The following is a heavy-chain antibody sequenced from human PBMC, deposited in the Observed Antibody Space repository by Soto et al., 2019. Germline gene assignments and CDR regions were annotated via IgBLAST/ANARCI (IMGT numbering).Heavy chain of an antibody. D-gene: IGHD3-22*01. V-gene: IGHV3-21*01. CDR3: ATEKYYYDTSGYYY. CDR1: GFTFSSYS. J-gene: IGHJ4*02. Sequence: GGSLRLSCAASGFTFSSYSMNWVRQAPGKGLEWVSSISSSSYIYYADSVKGRFTISRDNAKNSLYLQMNGLRAEDTAVYYCATEKYYYDTSGYYYWGQGTLVTVSS. CDR2: ISSSSYI.